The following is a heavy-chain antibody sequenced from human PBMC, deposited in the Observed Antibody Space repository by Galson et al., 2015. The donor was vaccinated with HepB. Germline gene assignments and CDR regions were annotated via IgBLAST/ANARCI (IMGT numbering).Heavy chain of an antibody. CDR3: ARDSLDSSGYYIVQGGDALVI. CDR2: INTNTGNP. V-gene: IGHV7-4-1*02. CDR1: GYTFTGYA. Sequence: SVKVSCKASGYTFTGYAINWVRQAPGQGLEWMGWINTNTGNPTYAQDFTGRFVFSLDTSVSTAYLQINSLKAEDTAVYYCARDSLDSSGYYIVQGGDALVIWGQGTMVTVSS. D-gene: IGHD3-22*01. J-gene: IGHJ3*02.